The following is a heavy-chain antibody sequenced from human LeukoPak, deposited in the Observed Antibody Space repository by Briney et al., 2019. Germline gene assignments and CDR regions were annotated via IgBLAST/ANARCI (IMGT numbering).Heavy chain of an antibody. CDR3: ARDSSGYYPALGYYGMDV. Sequence: ASVKVSCKASGGTFSSYAISWVRQAPGQGLEWMGRIIPILGIANYAQKFQGRVTITADKSTSTAYMELSSLRSEDTAVYYCARDSSGYYPALGYYGMDVWGQGTTVTVSS. J-gene: IGHJ6*02. CDR2: IIPILGIA. D-gene: IGHD3-22*01. V-gene: IGHV1-69*04. CDR1: GGTFSSYA.